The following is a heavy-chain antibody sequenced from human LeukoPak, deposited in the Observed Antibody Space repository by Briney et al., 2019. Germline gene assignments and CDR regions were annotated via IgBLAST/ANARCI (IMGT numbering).Heavy chain of an antibody. CDR2: IYYSGST. J-gene: IGHJ6*03. CDR1: GGSISSSSYY. Sequence: SETLSLTCTVSGGSISSSSYYWGWIRQPPGKGLEWIGSIYYSGSTYYNPSLKSRVTISVDTSKNQFSLKLSSVTAADTAVYYCARDDFWSGYGYYYMDVWGKGTTVTVSS. D-gene: IGHD3-3*01. V-gene: IGHV4-39*02. CDR3: ARDDFWSGYGYYYMDV.